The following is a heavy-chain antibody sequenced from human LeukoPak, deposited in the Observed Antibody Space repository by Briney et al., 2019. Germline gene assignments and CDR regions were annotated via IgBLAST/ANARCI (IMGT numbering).Heavy chain of an antibody. J-gene: IGHJ4*02. CDR2: ISSSGSTI. CDR3: ARYDFWSGYKIDY. V-gene: IGHV3-48*03. Sequence: GGSLRLSCAASGFTFSSYEMNWVRQAPGKGLEWVSYISSSGSTIYYADSVKGRFTISRDNAKNSLYLQMNSLRAEDTAVYYCARYDFWSGYKIDYWGQGTLVTVSS. D-gene: IGHD3-3*01. CDR1: GFTFSSYE.